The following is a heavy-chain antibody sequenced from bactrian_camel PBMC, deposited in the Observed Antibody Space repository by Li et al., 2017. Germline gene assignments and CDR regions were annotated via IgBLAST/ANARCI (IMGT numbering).Heavy chain of an antibody. CDR2: VYTSGGST. D-gene: IGHD7*01. CDR3: AIVVVTLV. CDR1: GYTYSRNC. J-gene: IGHJ6*01. Sequence: QVQLVESGGGSVQAGGSLRLSCPAASGYTYSRNCLGWFRQAPGKEREGVAAVYTSGGSTYYADSVKGRFTISRDNAKDTLYLQMNSLKPEDTALYYCAIVVVTLVSGARGPRSPSP. V-gene: IGHV3S1*01.